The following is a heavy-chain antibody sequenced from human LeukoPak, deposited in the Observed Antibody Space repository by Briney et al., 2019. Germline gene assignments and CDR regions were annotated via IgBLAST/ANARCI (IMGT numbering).Heavy chain of an antibody. J-gene: IGHJ4*02. D-gene: IGHD3-16*01. CDR3: AGRRVLDASFDY. V-gene: IGHV3-66*02. Sequence: SGGSLRLACAASGFTVSNNYMSWVRQAPGMGLEWVSVIYSGDNTYYLESVKDRFTISRDNSKNTMFLQMKRLRAEDTAVYYCAGRRVLDASFDYWGQGTLVTVSS. CDR1: GFTVSNNY. CDR2: IYSGDNT.